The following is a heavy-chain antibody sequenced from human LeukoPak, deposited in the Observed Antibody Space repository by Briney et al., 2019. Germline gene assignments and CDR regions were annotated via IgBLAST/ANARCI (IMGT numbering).Heavy chain of an antibody. CDR2: IYYIGNT. CDR3: ARGYYYDSTQYFDL. CDR1: GGSISSGDYY. Sequence: SQTLSLTCTVSGGSISSGDYYWSWIRQPPGKGLEWIGYIYYIGNTFYNPSLKSRVTISVDTSKNQFSLKLSSVTAADTAVYYCARGYYYDSTQYFDLWGRGTLVTVSS. J-gene: IGHJ2*01. V-gene: IGHV4-30-4*01. D-gene: IGHD3-22*01.